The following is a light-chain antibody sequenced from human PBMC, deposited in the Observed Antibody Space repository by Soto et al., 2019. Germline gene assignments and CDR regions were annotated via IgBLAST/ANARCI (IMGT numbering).Light chain of an antibody. Sequence: DIVMTQSPDSLAVSLGERATINCKCSQSVLYDSDTKNYLAWYQQKPGQPPKLLIYWASTRDSGVPDRFSGSGSGADFTLTISSLQAEDVAVYYCQQYYTTLSFGGGTKVEIK. CDR3: QQYYTTLS. CDR1: QSVLYDSDTKNY. CDR2: WAS. J-gene: IGKJ4*01. V-gene: IGKV4-1*01.